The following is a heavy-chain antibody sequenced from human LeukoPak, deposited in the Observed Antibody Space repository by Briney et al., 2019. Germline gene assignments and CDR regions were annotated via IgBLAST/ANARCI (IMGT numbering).Heavy chain of an antibody. D-gene: IGHD2-2*01. CDR3: ARSYSSRSTGRWDTTGTWFDP. V-gene: IGHV1-18*01. Sequence: ASVKVSCKASGYTFTSYGTSWVRQAPGQGLEWMGWIIAYNGNTNYAQKLQGRVTMTTDTSTSTGYQELRSLRLDDTAVYDCARSYSSRSTGRWDTTGTWFDPWGQGTLVTVSS. CDR1: GYTFTSYG. J-gene: IGHJ5*02. CDR2: IIAYNGNT.